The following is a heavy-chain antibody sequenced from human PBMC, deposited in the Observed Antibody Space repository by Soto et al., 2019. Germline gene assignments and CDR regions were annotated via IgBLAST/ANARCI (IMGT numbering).Heavy chain of an antibody. CDR2: IYYSGNT. D-gene: IGHD2-8*01. CDR3: ARYTNFSPYYHGVDV. J-gene: IGHJ6*02. CDR1: GVSITRGVYY. Sequence: QVQLQESGPGLVKPSQSVSLTCTVSGVSITRGVYYWGWFRRPPGKGLEWIGYIYYSGNTNYAPSLGSRLTISIDTSRNQFSLHLMSVTAADTAIYYCARYTNFSPYYHGVDVWGQGTTVTVSS. V-gene: IGHV4-30-4*01.